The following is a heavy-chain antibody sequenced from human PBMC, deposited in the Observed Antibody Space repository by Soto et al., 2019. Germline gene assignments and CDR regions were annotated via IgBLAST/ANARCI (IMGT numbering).Heavy chain of an antibody. CDR3: ARGLKRYSSGWLGLGCFDY. Sequence: QVQLVESGGGVVQPGRSLRLSCAASGFTFSSYGMHWVRQAPGKGLEWVAVIWYDGSNKYYADSVKGRFTISRDNSKNTLFLQMNSLRAEDTSVYYCARGLKRYSSGWLGLGCFDYWGQGTLVTVSS. CDR2: IWYDGSNK. V-gene: IGHV3-33*01. CDR1: GFTFSSYG. D-gene: IGHD6-19*01. J-gene: IGHJ4*02.